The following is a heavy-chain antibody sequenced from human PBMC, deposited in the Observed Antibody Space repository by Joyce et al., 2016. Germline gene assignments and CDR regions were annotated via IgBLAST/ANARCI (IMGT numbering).Heavy chain of an antibody. CDR2: INQSGST. CDR1: GGSFSGYY. V-gene: IGHV4-34*02. D-gene: IGHD6-6*01. J-gene: IGHJ2*01. Sequence: QVLLQQWGAGLLKPSETLSLTCAVYGGSFSGYYWSWIRQPPGKGLEWVGDINQSGSTNYSPSLKSRLIISVDTSNNQLSLRLTSVTAADTAVYYCARRRAAPGYWYFDLWGRGTLVTVSS. CDR3: ARRRAAPGYWYFDL.